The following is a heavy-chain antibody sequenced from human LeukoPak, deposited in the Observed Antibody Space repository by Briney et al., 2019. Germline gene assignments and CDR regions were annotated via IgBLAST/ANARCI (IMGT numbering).Heavy chain of an antibody. CDR1: GYTFTNYG. Sequence: GASVKVSCKASGYTFTNYGITWMRQAPGQGLEWMGWISAYNGNTNYAQKLQGRVTMTTDTSTSTAYMELRSLRSDDTAVYYCARPNRYCSGGSCSQWRYYYYYYMDVWGKGTTVTVSS. D-gene: IGHD2-15*01. V-gene: IGHV1-18*01. CDR2: ISAYNGNT. J-gene: IGHJ6*03. CDR3: ARPNRYCSGGSCSQWRYYYYYYMDV.